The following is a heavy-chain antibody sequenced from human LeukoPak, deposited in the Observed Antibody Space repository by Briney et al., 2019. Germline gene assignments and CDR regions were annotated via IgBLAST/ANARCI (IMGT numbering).Heavy chain of an antibody. Sequence: PGRSLRLSCEGSRFTFRSYGMHWGGKAPGKGLEWVAVIWYDGSKKYYSVSVKGRFPISRDHSKNPLYLQMNSLRAEDTAVYYCAKELTVYTRGYYFDYWGQRTRDTVSS. CDR2: IWYDGSKK. D-gene: IGHD2-8*01. CDR3: AKELTVYTRGYYFDY. CDR1: RFTFRSYG. V-gene: IGHV3-33*06. J-gene: IGHJ4*02.